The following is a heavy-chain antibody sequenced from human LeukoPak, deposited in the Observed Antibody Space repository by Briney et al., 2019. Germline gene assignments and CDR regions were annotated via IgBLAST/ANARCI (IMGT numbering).Heavy chain of an antibody. J-gene: IGHJ4*02. CDR2: INPDGSST. CDR3: ARDRGSYGY. CDR1: GFTFSSYW. V-gene: IGHV3-74*01. Sequence: PGGSLRLSCVASGFTFSSYWTHWVRQAPGKGPVWVSRINPDGSSTSYADSVKGRFTISRDNAKNTLYLQMNSLRAEDTAVYYCARDRGSYGYWGQGTLVTVSS. D-gene: IGHD1-26*01.